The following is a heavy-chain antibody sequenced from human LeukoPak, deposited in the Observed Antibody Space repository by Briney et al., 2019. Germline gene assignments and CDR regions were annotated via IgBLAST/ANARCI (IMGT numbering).Heavy chain of an antibody. CDR2: IRSSSSYI. CDR3: ARDISSGYDYSLTTVVTPGFDY. V-gene: IGHV3-21*01. Sequence: PGGSLRLSCAASGFTFSSYSMNWVRQAPGKGLEWVSSIRSSSSYIYYADSVKGRFTISRDNSKNTLYVQLNSLRTEDTAVYYCARDISSGYDYSLTTVVTPGFDYWGQGTLVTVSS. CDR1: GFTFSSYS. J-gene: IGHJ4*02. D-gene: IGHD4-23*01.